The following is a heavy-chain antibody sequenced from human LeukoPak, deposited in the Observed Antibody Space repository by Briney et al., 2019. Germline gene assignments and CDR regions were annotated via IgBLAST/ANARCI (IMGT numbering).Heavy chain of an antibody. CDR2: IYYSGST. CDR3: ARGRRYGDFDY. Sequence: SETLSLTRTVSGGSISSYYWSWIRQPPGKGLEWIGYIYYSGSTNYNPSLKSRVTISVDTSKNQFSLKLSSVTAADTAVYYCARGRRYGDFDYWGQGTLVTVSS. D-gene: IGHD4-17*01. J-gene: IGHJ4*02. CDR1: GGSISSYY. V-gene: IGHV4-59*01.